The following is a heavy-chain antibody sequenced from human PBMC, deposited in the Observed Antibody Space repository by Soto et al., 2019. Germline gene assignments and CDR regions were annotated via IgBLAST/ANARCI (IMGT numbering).Heavy chain of an antibody. CDR3: ARPTDYHYGMEV. CDR1: GYNFHTYW. J-gene: IGHJ6*02. D-gene: IGHD4-17*01. Sequence: PGESLKISCEGSGYNFHTYWIAWVRQMPGKGLEWMGFIYPHDSDTIYSPSFRGRVTISADKSIDTAYLQWTSLKASDTAMYYCARPTDYHYGMEVWGQGTTVTVSS. V-gene: IGHV5-51*01. CDR2: IYPHDSDT.